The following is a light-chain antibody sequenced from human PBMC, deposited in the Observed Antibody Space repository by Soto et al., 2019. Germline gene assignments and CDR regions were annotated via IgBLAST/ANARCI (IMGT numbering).Light chain of an antibody. Sequence: QSVLTQPPSVSGAPGQRVTISCTGSSSNIGAGYDVHYYQQLPGRAPKLLIYGNNNRPSGVPGRFSGSKSGNTASLTVSGLQAADEADYFCKSYAGSNTYVFGSGTKVTVL. V-gene: IGLV1-40*01. J-gene: IGLJ1*01. CDR2: GNN. CDR1: SSNIGAGYD. CDR3: KSYAGSNTYV.